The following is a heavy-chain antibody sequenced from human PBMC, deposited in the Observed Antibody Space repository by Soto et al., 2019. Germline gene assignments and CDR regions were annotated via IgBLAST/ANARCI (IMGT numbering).Heavy chain of an antibody. CDR1: GYTLTELS. D-gene: IGHD6-19*01. J-gene: IGHJ4*02. Sequence: GASVKVSCKVSGYTLTELSVLWVRQAPGKGLEWMGAFDPEDGETIYAQKFQGRVTMTEDTFTDTAYMELSSLTSEDTPVYCCATSSGWPFDYWGQGTLVTVSS. CDR3: ATSSGWPFDY. V-gene: IGHV1-24*01. CDR2: FDPEDGET.